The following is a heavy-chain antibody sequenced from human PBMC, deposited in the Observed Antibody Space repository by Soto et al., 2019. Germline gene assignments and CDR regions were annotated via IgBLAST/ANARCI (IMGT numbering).Heavy chain of an antibody. CDR1: GFSLNTSGVG. D-gene: IGHD3-3*01. J-gene: IGHJ5*02. V-gene: IGHV2-5*02. CDR3: AHRIPIFGVGGGWFDP. Sequence: QITLKESGPTLVRPTQTLTLTCTFSGFSLNTSGVGVAWIRQPPGKALEWLALIYWDGDKHYSPSLKSRLTITKDTSTNEGVLTMTNMDPVDTGTYYCAHRIPIFGVGGGWFDPWGQGALVTVSS. CDR2: IYWDGDK.